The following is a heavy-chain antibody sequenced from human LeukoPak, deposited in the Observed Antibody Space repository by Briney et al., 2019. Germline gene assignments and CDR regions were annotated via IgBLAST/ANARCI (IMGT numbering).Heavy chain of an antibody. J-gene: IGHJ4*02. V-gene: IGHV3-11*01. CDR3: AREGPGEVGPPFDY. CDR1: GFSFSDYY. Sequence: GGSLRLSCAASGFSFSDYYMSRIRQAPGKGLEWVSYISSSGTTYYADSVKGRFTISRDNAKNSLFLEMNSLRAEDTALYYCAREGPGEVGPPFDYWGQGTLVTVSS. CDR2: ISSSGTT. D-gene: IGHD1-26*01.